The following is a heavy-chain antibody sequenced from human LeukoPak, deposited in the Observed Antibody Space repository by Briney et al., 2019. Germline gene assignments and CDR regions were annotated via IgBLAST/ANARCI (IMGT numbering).Heavy chain of an antibody. D-gene: IGHD2-15*01. J-gene: IGHJ4*02. Sequence: SETLSLTCTVSGGSISNYYWSWIRQSPVKGLEWIGFIYYSGSTNYNPSLKSRVTISVDTSKNQFSLKLSSVTAADTAVYYCARDRQGAATLGGEYYFDYWGQGTLVTVSS. CDR3: ARDRQGAATLGGEYYFDY. CDR2: IYYSGST. CDR1: GGSISNYY. V-gene: IGHV4-59*12.